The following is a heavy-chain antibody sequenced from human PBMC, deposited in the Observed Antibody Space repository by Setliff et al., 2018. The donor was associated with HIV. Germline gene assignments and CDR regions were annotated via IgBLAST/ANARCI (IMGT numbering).Heavy chain of an antibody. Sequence: SETLSLTCTVSGASISSHYWSWIRQSPGKELEWIGYIYSTGSTNYNPSLQSRVSISMDASQNQVSLDLESVTAADTAVYYCARHAAGPDGPFDYWGQGTLVTVSS. J-gene: IGHJ4*02. CDR3: ARHAAGPDGPFDY. D-gene: IGHD2-2*01. V-gene: IGHV4-59*11. CDR2: IYSTGST. CDR1: GASISSHY.